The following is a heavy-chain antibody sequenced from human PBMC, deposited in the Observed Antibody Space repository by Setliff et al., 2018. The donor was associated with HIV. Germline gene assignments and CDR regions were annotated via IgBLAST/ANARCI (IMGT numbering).Heavy chain of an antibody. Sequence: SETLSLTCTVSGGSISSGSYYWSWIRQPAGKGLEWIGHIYTSGSTNYNPSLKSRVTISVDTSKNQFSLKLSSVTAADTAVYYCARNTDVDSVYRPFHIWGQGTMVTVSS. V-gene: IGHV4-61*09. J-gene: IGHJ3*02. CDR2: IYTSGST. D-gene: IGHD1-26*01. CDR1: GGSISSGSYY. CDR3: ARNTDVDSVYRPFHI.